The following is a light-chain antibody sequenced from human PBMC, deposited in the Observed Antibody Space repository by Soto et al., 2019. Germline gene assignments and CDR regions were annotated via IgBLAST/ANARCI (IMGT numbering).Light chain of an antibody. J-gene: IGLJ2*01. V-gene: IGLV3-1*01. CDR1: KLGDKY. Sequence: SYELTQPPSVSVSPGQTASITCSGDKLGDKYACWYQQKPGQSPVLVIYQDSKRPSGIPERFSGSNSGNTATLTISGTQAMDEADYYCQAWDSGTASGVFGGGTKLTVL. CDR2: QDS. CDR3: QAWDSGTASGV.